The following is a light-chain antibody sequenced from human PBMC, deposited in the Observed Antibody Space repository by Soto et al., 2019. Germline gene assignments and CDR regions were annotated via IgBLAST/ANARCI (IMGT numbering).Light chain of an antibody. CDR2: EAS. J-gene: IGKJ1*01. CDR1: QSISNW. CDR3: QQYTSYTWT. Sequence: DILMTQSPSTLSASVGDRVTITCRASQSISNWLAWYQQRPGKAPRLLIYEASSLESGVPSRFSGSGSGTEFTLTISSLQPDDFATYYCQQYTSYTWTFGQGTKVEIK. V-gene: IGKV1-5*01.